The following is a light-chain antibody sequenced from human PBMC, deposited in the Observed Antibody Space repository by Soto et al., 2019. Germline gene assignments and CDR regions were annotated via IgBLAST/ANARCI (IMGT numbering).Light chain of an antibody. CDR2: DAS. Sequence: EIGLTQSPSTLSLSPGERATLSCRASQRVSSYLACYQQNPGQAPNLLIYDASNRATGIPARFSGSGSGTDFTLTIGSLEPEDFAVYYCQQSSNWPWTFGYGTKVEIK. CDR3: QQSSNWPWT. CDR1: QRVSSY. V-gene: IGKV3-11*01. J-gene: IGKJ1*01.